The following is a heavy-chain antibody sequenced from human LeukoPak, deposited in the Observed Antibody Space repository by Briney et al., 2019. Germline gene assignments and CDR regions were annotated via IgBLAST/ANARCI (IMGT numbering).Heavy chain of an antibody. CDR3: AKDVGSGWYAEFDY. CDR2: ISGSGGST. CDR1: GFTFSSYA. D-gene: IGHD6-19*01. J-gene: IGHJ4*02. Sequence: PGGSLRLSCAASGFTFSSYAMSWVRQAPGKGLEWVSAISGSGGSTYYADSVKGRFTISRDNSKNTLYLQMNSLRAEDTAVYYCAKDVGSGWYAEFDYWGQGTLSPSPQ. V-gene: IGHV3-23*01.